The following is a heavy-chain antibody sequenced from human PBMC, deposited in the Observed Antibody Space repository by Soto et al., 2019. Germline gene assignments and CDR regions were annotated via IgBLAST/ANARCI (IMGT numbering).Heavy chain of an antibody. Sequence: QVQLQESGPGLVKPSETLSLTCTVSGGSISSYYWSWIRQPPGKGLEWIGYIYYSGSTNYNPSLKSRVTLSVDTSKDQFSLKLSSVTASDTAVYYGARERAGRGFDYCGQGTLVTVSS. CDR1: GGSISSYY. CDR3: ARERAGRGFDY. CDR2: IYYSGST. V-gene: IGHV4-59*01. D-gene: IGHD3-10*01. J-gene: IGHJ4*02.